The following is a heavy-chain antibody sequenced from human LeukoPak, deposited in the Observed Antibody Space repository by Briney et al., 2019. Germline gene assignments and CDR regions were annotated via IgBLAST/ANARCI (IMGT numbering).Heavy chain of an antibody. CDR1: GGSISNKY. CDR2: IYYTGST. Sequence: SETLSLTCTVSGGSISNKYWSWIRQPPGKGLEWIGYIYYTGSTNYNSSLKSRVTISVDTSKNQFSLNLSSVTAADTAMYYCARAVLATKSEHWFDSWGQGTLVTVSS. J-gene: IGHJ5*01. D-gene: IGHD2-8*01. V-gene: IGHV4-59*01. CDR3: ARAVLATKSEHWFDS.